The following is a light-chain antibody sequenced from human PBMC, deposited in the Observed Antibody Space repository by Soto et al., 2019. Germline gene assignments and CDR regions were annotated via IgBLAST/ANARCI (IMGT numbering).Light chain of an antibody. CDR3: QHYNSYPEA. J-gene: IGKJ1*01. CDR2: DVS. V-gene: IGKV1-5*01. CDR1: QTISSW. Sequence: DIQMTQSPSPLSASVGDRVPITCRASQTISSWLAWYQQKPGKAPNLLIYDVSTLGSGVPSRFSGSGSGTEFTLTISSLQPDDFATYYCQHYNSYPEAFGQGTKVDI.